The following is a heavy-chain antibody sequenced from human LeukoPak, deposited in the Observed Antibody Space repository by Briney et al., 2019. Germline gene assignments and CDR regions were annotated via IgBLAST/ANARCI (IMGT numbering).Heavy chain of an antibody. D-gene: IGHD3-22*01. V-gene: IGHV3-49*04. CDR2: IRSKAYGGTT. Sequence: GGSLRLSCTASGFTFGDYAMSWVRQAPGKGLEWVGFIRSKAYGGTTEYAASVKGRFTISRDDSKSIAYLQMNRLKTEDTAVYYCTRADSSYYDSSGYPLGFDYWGQGTLVTVSS. J-gene: IGHJ4*02. CDR1: GFTFGDYA. CDR3: TRADSSYYDSSGYPLGFDY.